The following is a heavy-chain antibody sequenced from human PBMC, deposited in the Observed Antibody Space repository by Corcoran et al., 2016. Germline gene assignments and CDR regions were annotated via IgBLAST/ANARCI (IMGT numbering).Heavy chain of an antibody. CDR3: ARWTSLTPYYFDY. CDR1: GYSFTSYW. CDR2: IYPGDSDT. J-gene: IGHJ4*02. D-gene: IGHD4-17*01. V-gene: IGHV5-51*01. Sequence: EVQLVQSGAELKKPGESLKISCKGSGYSFTSYWIGWVRQMPGEGLEWMGIIYPGDSDTRYSPSFQGQVTISADKSISTAYLQWSSLKASDTAIYYFARWTSLTPYYFDYWGQGTFVTVS.